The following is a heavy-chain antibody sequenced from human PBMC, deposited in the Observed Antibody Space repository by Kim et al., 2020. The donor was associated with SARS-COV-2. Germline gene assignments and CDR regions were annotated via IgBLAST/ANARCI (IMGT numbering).Heavy chain of an antibody. CDR3: ARDRLAANTFDL. Sequence: KYAPRLQGRVTMTRDTSISTAYMELSRLGSDDTAVYYCARDRLAANTFDLWGRGTLVTVSS. V-gene: IGHV1-2*02. J-gene: IGHJ2*01. D-gene: IGHD6-19*01.